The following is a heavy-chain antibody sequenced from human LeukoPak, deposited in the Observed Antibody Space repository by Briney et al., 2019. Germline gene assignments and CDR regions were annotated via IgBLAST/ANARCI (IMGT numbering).Heavy chain of an antibody. V-gene: IGHV3-30*18. CDR2: ISYDGSNK. J-gene: IGHJ4*02. CDR1: GFTFSNYG. CDR3: AKSGGSYFSTLDS. Sequence: GGSLRLSCAASGFTFSNYGMHWVRQAPGKGLEWVAIISYDGSNKYYADSVKGRFTISRDNSQNTLYLQMNSLRAEDTAVYYCAKSGGSYFSTLDSWGQGTLVTVSS. D-gene: IGHD1-26*01.